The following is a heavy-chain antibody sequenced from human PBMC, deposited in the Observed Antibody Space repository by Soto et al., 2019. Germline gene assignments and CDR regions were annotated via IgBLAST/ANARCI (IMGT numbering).Heavy chain of an antibody. V-gene: IGHV4-30-4*01. Sequence: PSETLSLTCTVSGGSISSGDYYWSWIRQPPGKGLEWIAYIHNSVSTHYNPSLKSRVTISVDTSKNQFPLKLSSVTAADTAVYYCARSRYSGSYFFDYGVQGILVP. D-gene: IGHD1-26*01. CDR2: IHNSVST. CDR3: ARSRYSGSYFFDY. CDR1: GGSISSGDYY. J-gene: IGHJ4*02.